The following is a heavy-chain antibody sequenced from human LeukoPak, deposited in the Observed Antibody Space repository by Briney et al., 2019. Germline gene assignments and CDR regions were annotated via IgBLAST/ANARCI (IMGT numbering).Heavy chain of an antibody. Sequence: PTETLSLTCAVHRGSFSGFFWTSVRQPPGKGQEWIRPITPGGSTNSNSSLKSRLCLSLNSSRNQFSLKLPLVTGADPAVSYDARGSWDLYGQVPLWYSDLWGGGTLVIVSS. J-gene: IGHJ2*01. V-gene: IGHV4-34*01. D-gene: IGHD1-26*01. CDR3: ARGSWDLYGQVPLWYSDL. CDR1: RGSFSGFF. CDR2: ITPGGST.